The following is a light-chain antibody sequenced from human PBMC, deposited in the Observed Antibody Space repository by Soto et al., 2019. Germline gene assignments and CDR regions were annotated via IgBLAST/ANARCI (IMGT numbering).Light chain of an antibody. V-gene: IGKV3-15*01. Sequence: VMTQSTATLSVSTGESATLSCRASQSISSSKLAWYHQNPCQAPRLLLNGVSNRATAVPARFSGSGSGTEFTLTISSLQSEDSEVYYCQHDDFVPRTFGEGTKSDI. CDR3: QHDDFVPRT. CDR1: QSISSSK. CDR2: GVS. J-gene: IGKJ1*01.